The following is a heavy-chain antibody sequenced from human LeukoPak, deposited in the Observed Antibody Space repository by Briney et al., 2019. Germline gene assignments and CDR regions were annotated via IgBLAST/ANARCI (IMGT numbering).Heavy chain of an antibody. CDR2: ISWNSGSI. CDR3: AKTEHYDFWSGYLDY. J-gene: IGHJ4*02. CDR1: GFTFDDYA. V-gene: IGHV3-9*01. Sequence: PGGSLRLSCAASGFTFDDYAMHWVRQAPGKGLEWVSGISWNSGSIGYADSVKGRFTISRDNAKNSLYLQMNSLRAEDTALYYCAKTEHYDFWSGYLDYWGQGTLVTVSS. D-gene: IGHD3-3*01.